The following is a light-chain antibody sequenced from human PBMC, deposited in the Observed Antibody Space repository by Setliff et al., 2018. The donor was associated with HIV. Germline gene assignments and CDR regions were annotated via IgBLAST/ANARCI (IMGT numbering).Light chain of an antibody. CDR2: GVS. CDR1: SSDVGGYNY. Sequence: HSALAQPASVSGSPGQSITISCTGTSSDVGGYNYVSWYQQHPGKAPKLMIYGVSNRPSGVSNRFSGSKFGNTASLTISVLQAEDEADYYRNSYTSRSTYVFGPGTKVTVL. J-gene: IGLJ1*01. V-gene: IGLV2-14*03. CDR3: NSYTSRSTYV.